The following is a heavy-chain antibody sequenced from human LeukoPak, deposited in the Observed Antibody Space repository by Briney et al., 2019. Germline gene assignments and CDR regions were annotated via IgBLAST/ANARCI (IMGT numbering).Heavy chain of an antibody. D-gene: IGHD2-2*01. Sequence: PSETLSLTCAVSGYSISSGYQWAWIRQSPGKGLEWIGSIYHSGGAHYNPSLKSRVTISVETSKSQFSLKMYSVTAADTAVYYCARDPRWLTPDCTSTSCYENYFDPWGQGTLVTVSS. J-gene: IGHJ5*02. V-gene: IGHV4-38-2*02. CDR3: ARDPRWLTPDCTSTSCYENYFDP. CDR2: IYHSGGA. CDR1: GYSISSGYQ.